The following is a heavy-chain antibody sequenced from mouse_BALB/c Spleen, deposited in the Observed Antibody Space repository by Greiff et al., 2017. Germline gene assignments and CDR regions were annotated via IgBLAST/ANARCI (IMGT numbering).Heavy chain of an antibody. CDR1: GFTFSDYG. CDR2: ISNLAYSI. CDR3: ARDPGRGYFDY. J-gene: IGHJ2*01. V-gene: IGHV5-15*02. Sequence: EVKLMESGGGLVQPGGSRKLSCAASGFTFSDYGMAWVRQAPGKGPEWVAFISNLAYSIYYADTVTGRFTISRENAKNTLYLEMSSLRSEDTAMYYCARDPGRGYFDYWGQGTTLTVSS.